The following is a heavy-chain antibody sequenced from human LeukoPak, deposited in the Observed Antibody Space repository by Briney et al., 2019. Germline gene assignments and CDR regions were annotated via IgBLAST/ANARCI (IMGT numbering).Heavy chain of an antibody. CDR1: GFTFSSYN. Sequence: GGSLRLSCAASGFTFSSYNMNWVRQAPGTGLEWVSYISSSSSYIYYADSVKGRFTISRDNAKNSLYLQMNSLRAEDTAVYYCARDSTAAGTAFDIWGQGTMVTVSS. V-gene: IGHV3-21*04. D-gene: IGHD6-13*01. CDR3: ARDSTAAGTAFDI. CDR2: ISSSSSYI. J-gene: IGHJ3*02.